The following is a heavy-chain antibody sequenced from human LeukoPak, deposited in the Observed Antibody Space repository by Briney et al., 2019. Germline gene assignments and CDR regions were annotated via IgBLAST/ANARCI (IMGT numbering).Heavy chain of an antibody. J-gene: IGHJ4*02. V-gene: IGHV3-7*05. CDR3: AKDQYGGNPQYYFDY. Sequence: GGSLRLSCVASGFPFSSFWMTWVRQPPGKGLEWVANIQRDASEKNYVDTVKGRFTISRDNSKNTLYLQMNSLRAEDTAIYYCAKDQYGGNPQYYFDYWGQGTLVTVSS. CDR2: IQRDASEK. CDR1: GFPFSSFW. D-gene: IGHD4-23*01.